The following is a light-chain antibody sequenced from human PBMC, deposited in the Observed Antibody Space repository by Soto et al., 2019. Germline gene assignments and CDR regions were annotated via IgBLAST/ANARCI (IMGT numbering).Light chain of an antibody. CDR2: EGS. CDR3: CSYTGGSTFV. CDR1: SSDVGSYIL. J-gene: IGLJ1*01. Sequence: QSALTQPASVSGSPGQSLTISCTGSSSDVGSYILVSWYQQHPGKAPKLIIYEGSKRPSGVSDRFSGSKSGNTASLAISGAPGWDGAEYYCCSYTGGSTFVFGTGTKLTVL. V-gene: IGLV2-23*01.